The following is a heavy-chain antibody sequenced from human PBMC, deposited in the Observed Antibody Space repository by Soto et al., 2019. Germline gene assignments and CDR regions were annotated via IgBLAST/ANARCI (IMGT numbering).Heavy chain of an antibody. D-gene: IGHD3-10*01. Sequence: QVQLVESGGGVVQPGRSLRLSCAASGFTFSSYAMHWVRQAPGKGLEWVAVISYDGSNKYYADSVKGRFTISRDNYKNTLYLQMNSLRAEDTAVYYCARSYYYGSGGRNYFDSWGQGTLVTVSS. V-gene: IGHV3-30-3*01. CDR3: ARSYYYGSGGRNYFDS. CDR1: GFTFSSYA. CDR2: ISYDGSNK. J-gene: IGHJ4*02.